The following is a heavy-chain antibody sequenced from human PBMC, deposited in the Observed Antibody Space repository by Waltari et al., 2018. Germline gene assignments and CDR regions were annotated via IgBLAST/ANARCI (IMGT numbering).Heavy chain of an antibody. V-gene: IGHV1-69-2*01. J-gene: IGHJ4*02. CDR1: GYTFTDYY. CDR3: ALLRLGDYYDSSGYPRFDY. CDR2: VDPEDGET. Sequence: EVQLVQSGAEVKKPGATVKISCKASGYTFTDYYMHWVQQAPGKGLEWMGRVDPEDGETIYAEKFQGRVTITADTSTDTAYMELSSLRSEDTAVYYCALLRLGDYYDSSGYPRFDYWGQGTLVTVSS. D-gene: IGHD3-22*01.